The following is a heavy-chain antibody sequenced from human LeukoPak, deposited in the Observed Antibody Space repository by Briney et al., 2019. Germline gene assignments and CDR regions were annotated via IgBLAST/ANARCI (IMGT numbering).Heavy chain of an antibody. J-gene: IGHJ4*01. V-gene: IGHV3-11*04. Sequence: GGSLRLSCAASGFTFSDYYMSWIRQAPGKGLEWVAYISSSGNTRYYADSVKGRFTISRDNAKNSLYLQMSSLRAEDTAVYYCGRDGTAPGLYFDLWGQGTLVTVSS. CDR1: GFTFSDYY. CDR3: GRDGTAPGLYFDL. D-gene: IGHD6-13*01. CDR2: ISSSGNTR.